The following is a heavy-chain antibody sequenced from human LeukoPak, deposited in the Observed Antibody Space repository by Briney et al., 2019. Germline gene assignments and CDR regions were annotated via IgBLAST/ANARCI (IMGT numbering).Heavy chain of an antibody. CDR2: IIPILGIA. CDR1: GGTFSSYA. D-gene: IGHD6-19*01. Sequence: GSSVKVSCKASGGTFSSYAISWVRQAPGQGLEWMGRIIPILGIANYAQKFQGRVTITADKSTSTAYMERSSLRSEDTAVYYCARGSPEQWLVKGLDYWGQGTLVTVSS. V-gene: IGHV1-69*04. CDR3: ARGSPEQWLVKGLDY. J-gene: IGHJ4*02.